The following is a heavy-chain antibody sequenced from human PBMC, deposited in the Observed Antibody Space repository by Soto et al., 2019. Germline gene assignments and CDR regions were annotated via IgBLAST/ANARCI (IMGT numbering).Heavy chain of an antibody. CDR2: IIPIFGTA. Sequence: QVQLVQSGAEVKKPGSSVKVSCKASGGTFSSYAISWVRQAPGQGLEWMGGIIPIFGTANYAQKFQGRVTITADKSTSTAYMELSSLRSEDTAVYYCAREDLEIYDSSGASWFDPWGQGTLVTVSS. D-gene: IGHD3-22*01. J-gene: IGHJ5*02. V-gene: IGHV1-69*06. CDR1: GGTFSSYA. CDR3: AREDLEIYDSSGASWFDP.